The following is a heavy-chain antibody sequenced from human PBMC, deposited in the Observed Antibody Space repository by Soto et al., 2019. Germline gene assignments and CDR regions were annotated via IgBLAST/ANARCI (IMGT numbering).Heavy chain of an antibody. D-gene: IGHD2-2*01. J-gene: IGHJ6*03. Sequence: GGSLRLSCIASGFTFGDYAMSWFRQAPGKGLEWVGFIRSKAYGGTTEYAASVKGRFTISRDDSKSIAYLQMNSLKTEDTAVYYCTREDIVVVPANLEFYYYYMDVWGKGTTVTVSS. CDR1: GFTFGDYA. CDR3: TREDIVVVPANLEFYYYYMDV. CDR2: IRSKAYGGTT. V-gene: IGHV3-49*03.